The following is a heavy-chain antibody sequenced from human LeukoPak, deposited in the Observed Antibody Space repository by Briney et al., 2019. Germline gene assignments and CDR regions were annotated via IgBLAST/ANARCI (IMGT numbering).Heavy chain of an antibody. Sequence: GESLKISCKGSGYSFTSYWIGWVRQMPGKGLEWMGIIYPGDSDTRYSPSFQGQVTISADKSISTAYLQWSSLKASDTAMYYCASKVVTAHPDWPTDYWGQGTLVTVSS. CDR1: GYSFTSYW. J-gene: IGHJ4*02. CDR2: IYPGDSDT. CDR3: ASKVVTAHPDWPTDY. V-gene: IGHV5-51*01. D-gene: IGHD2-21*02.